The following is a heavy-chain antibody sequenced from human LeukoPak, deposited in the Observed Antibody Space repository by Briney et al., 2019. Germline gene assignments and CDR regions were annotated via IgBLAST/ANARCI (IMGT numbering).Heavy chain of an antibody. CDR3: ARTSDFWSGYHDY. CDR2: IYSSGTT. V-gene: IGHV4-59*02. CDR1: GGSVSNYY. Sequence: KTSETLSLTCIVSGGSVSNYYWSWFRQPPGKGLESIGYIYSSGTTNYNPSLQSRVTMLVDTSRNQFSLRLSSVTAADTAVYYCARTSDFWSGYHDYWGQGTLVTVSS. J-gene: IGHJ4*02. D-gene: IGHD3-3*01.